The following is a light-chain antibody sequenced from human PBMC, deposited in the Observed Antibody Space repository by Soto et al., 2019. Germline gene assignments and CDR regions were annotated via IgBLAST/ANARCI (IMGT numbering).Light chain of an antibody. J-gene: IGKJ1*01. CDR1: ETVATN. V-gene: IGKV3-15*01. CDR2: GAS. Sequence: EIVLAQSPATLSESPGEIATLSCRSSETVATNLAWYQQKPGQAPRLLISGASTRAAGISDRFRGSGSGTEFTLTISSLRSEDSAIYYCQQYFEWPPMTFGQRTKVDI. CDR3: QQYFEWPPMT.